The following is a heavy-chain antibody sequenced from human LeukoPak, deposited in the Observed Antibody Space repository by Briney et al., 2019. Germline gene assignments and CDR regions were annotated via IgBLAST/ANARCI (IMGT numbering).Heavy chain of an antibody. CDR1: GGSINSYY. D-gene: IGHD3-10*01. V-gene: IGHV4-59*01. CDR2: IHYTGST. CDR3: ARGGYYGSGNYFAY. J-gene: IGHJ4*02. Sequence: SETLSLTCTVSGGSINSYYWSWIRQPPGKGLECIGYIHYTGSTNYNPSLKSRVTISVDTSKNQFSLKLSSVTAADTAIYYCARGGYYGSGNYFAYWGQGTLVTVSS.